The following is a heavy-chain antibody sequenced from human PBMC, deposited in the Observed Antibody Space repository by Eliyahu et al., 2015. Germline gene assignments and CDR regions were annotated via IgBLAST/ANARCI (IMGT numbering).Heavy chain of an antibody. D-gene: IGHD3-10*01. CDR3: ARGGSLVRGVMGAFDI. J-gene: IGHJ3*02. CDR2: IIPIFGTA. Sequence: EVKKPGSSVKVSCKASGGTFSSYAISWVRQAPGQGLEWMGGIIPIFGTANYAQKFQGRVTITADESTSTAYMELSSLRSEDTAVYYCARGGSLVRGVMGAFDIWGQGTMVTVFS. V-gene: IGHV1-69*01. CDR1: GGTFSSYA.